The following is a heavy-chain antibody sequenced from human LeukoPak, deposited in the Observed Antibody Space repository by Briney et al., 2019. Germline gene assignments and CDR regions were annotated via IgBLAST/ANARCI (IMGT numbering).Heavy chain of an antibody. CDR2: ISSRSSYI. CDR1: GFTFSSYS. CDR3: ARDEEGYYFDY. J-gene: IGHJ4*02. V-gene: IGHV3-21*01. Sequence: PGGSLRLSCASSGFTFSSYSMNGVRQAPGKGLEGVPSISSRSSYIYFADSVKGRFTLSIDKAKKSLYLQMNSLRAEDTAVYYCARDEEGYYFDYWGQGTLVTVSS.